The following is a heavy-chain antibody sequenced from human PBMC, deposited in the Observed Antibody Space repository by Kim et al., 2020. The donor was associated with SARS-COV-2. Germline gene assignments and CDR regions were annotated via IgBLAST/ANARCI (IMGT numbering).Heavy chain of an antibody. Sequence: GGSLRLSCAASGFTFSSYGMHWVRQAPGKGLEWVAVIWYDGSNKYYADSVKGRFTISRDNSKNTLYLQMNSLRAEDTAVYYCAREEGETYYYDSSGYYYGLDYWRLGTLVPGPS. J-gene: IGHJ4*02. CDR1: GFTFSSYG. CDR2: IWYDGSNK. CDR3: AREEGETYYYDSSGYYYGLDY. D-gene: IGHD3-22*01. V-gene: IGHV3-33*01.